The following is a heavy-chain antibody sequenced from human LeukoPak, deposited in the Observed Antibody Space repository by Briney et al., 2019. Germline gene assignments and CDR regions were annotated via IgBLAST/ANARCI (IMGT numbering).Heavy chain of an antibody. CDR2: TTRSGTI. D-gene: IGHD2/OR15-2a*01. V-gene: IGHV4-34*01. CDR1: GESLSGYY. CDR3: ARGHTWLGLVLRVAFDL. Sequence: PSETLSLTCEVYGESLSGYYWSWIRQSPGKGLEWIGETTRSGTIVYNPSLKSRSPISVEMSKKQVSLNLSSVTAADTAVYYCARGHTWLGLVLRVAFDLWGQRTMVTVSS. J-gene: IGHJ3*01.